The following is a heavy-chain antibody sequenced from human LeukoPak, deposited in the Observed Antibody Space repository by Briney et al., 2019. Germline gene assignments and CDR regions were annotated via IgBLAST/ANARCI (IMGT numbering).Heavy chain of an antibody. CDR3: AGDSKYYYGSGSLDY. D-gene: IGHD3-10*01. Sequence: ASVKVSCKASGGTFSSYAISWVRQAPGQGLEWMGGIIPIFGTANYAQKFQGRVTITADESTSTAYMELSSLRSEDTAVYYCAGDSKYYYGSGSLDYWGQGTLVTVSS. V-gene: IGHV1-69*13. J-gene: IGHJ4*02. CDR1: GGTFSSYA. CDR2: IIPIFGTA.